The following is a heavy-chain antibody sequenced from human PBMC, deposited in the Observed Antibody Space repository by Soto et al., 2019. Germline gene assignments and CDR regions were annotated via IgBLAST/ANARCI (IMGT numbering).Heavy chain of an antibody. CDR2: INHSGST. D-gene: IGHD6-13*01. V-gene: IGHV4-34*01. Sequence: QVQLQQWGAGLLKPSETLSLTCAVYGGSFSGYYWSWIRQPPGKGLEWIGEINHSGSTNYNPSLKSRVTISVDTSKNQFSLKLSSVTAADTAVYYCARGDRSSWLTYYFDYWGQGNLVTVSS. CDR1: GGSFSGYY. CDR3: ARGDRSSWLTYYFDY. J-gene: IGHJ4*02.